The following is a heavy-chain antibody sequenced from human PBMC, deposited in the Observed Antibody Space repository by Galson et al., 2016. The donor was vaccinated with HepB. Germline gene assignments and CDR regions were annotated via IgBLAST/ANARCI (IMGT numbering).Heavy chain of an antibody. CDR2: ISHSGTT. D-gene: IGHD1-26*01. V-gene: IGHV4-4*02. CDR3: ARDHRAREGFGI. CDR1: GGSISRSNW. J-gene: IGHJ3*02. Sequence: SETLSLTCIVSGGSISRSNWWTWIRQPPGKGLEWIGEISHSGTTVYNPSFKSRINISVDMSKNEFSLKMSSVTAADTAVYYCARDHRAREGFGIWGQGTLVTVSS.